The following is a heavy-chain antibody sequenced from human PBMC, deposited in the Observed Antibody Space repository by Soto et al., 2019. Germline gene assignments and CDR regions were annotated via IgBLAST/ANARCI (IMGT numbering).Heavy chain of an antibody. CDR2: IYYSGSN. CDR3: ERGAYSSSGYGYYGMDV. CDR1: GGSVSSGSYY. Sequence: QVQLQESGPGLVKPSETLSLTCTVSGGSVSSGSYYWSWIRQPPGKGLEWIGYIYYSGSNKYNPALKSRVTISVDTSKNQFSLKLNAVTAEDTAVYYCERGAYSSSGYGYYGMDVCGQGTKFTVSS. D-gene: IGHD6-13*01. J-gene: IGHJ6*02. V-gene: IGHV4-61*01.